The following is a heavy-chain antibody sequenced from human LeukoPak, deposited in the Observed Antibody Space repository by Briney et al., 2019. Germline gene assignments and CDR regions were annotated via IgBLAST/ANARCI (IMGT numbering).Heavy chain of an antibody. CDR3: ARDWYSGYDWEYCYYGMDV. CDR1: GGSISSYY. V-gene: IGHV4-4*07. J-gene: IGHJ6*02. CDR2: IYTSGST. D-gene: IGHD5-12*01. Sequence: SETLSLTCTVSGGSISSYYWSWLRQPAGKGLEWIGRIYTSGSTNYNPSLKSRVTMSVDASKNQFSLKLSSVTAADTAVYYCARDWYSGYDWEYCYYGMDVWGQGTTVTVSS.